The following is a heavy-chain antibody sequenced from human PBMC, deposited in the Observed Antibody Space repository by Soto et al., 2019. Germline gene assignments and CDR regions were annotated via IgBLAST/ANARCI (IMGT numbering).Heavy chain of an antibody. V-gene: IGHV1-24*01. CDR1: GYTLTDLS. CDR2: FDPEDGET. J-gene: IGHJ6*02. Sequence: ASVKVSCKVSGYTLTDLSMHWVRQAPGKGLEWMGGFDPEDGETIYAQKFQGRVTMTEDTSTDTAYMELSSLRSEDTAVYYCATESRLPDYDFWSGPLSPYGMDVWGQGTTVTVSS. D-gene: IGHD3-3*01. CDR3: ATESRLPDYDFWSGPLSPYGMDV.